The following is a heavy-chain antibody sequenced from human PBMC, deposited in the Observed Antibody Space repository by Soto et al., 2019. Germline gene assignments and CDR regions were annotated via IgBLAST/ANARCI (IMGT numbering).Heavy chain of an antibody. CDR3: ARVRELGILS. D-gene: IGHD7-27*01. Sequence: GGSLRLSCAASGFTFSSYSMNWVRQAPGKGLEWVSYISSSSSTIYYADSVKGRFTISRDNAKNSLYLQMNSLRAEDTAVYYCARVRELGILSWGQGTLVTVSS. V-gene: IGHV3-48*01. J-gene: IGHJ4*02. CDR2: ISSSSSTI. CDR1: GFTFSSYS.